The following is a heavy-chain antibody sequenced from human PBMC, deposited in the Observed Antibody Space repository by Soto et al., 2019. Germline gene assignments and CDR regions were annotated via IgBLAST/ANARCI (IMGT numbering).Heavy chain of an antibody. D-gene: IGHD3-3*01. Sequence: QVQLVQSGAEVKEPGSSVNVSCKTSGGTFGNTAVTWVRQVPGQGLAGIGGIVPLFGTANYAQKFRGRVMITADESTSTAYMDLSSLRSDDTAIYYCARDGDPGYSFWSGPLGGGRFDPWGQGTLVTVSS. V-gene: IGHV1-69*12. J-gene: IGHJ5*02. CDR3: ARDGDPGYSFWSGPLGGGRFDP. CDR2: IVPLFGTA. CDR1: GGTFGNTA.